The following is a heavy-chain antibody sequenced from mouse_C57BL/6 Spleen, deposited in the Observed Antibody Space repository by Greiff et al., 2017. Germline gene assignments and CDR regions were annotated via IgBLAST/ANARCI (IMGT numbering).Heavy chain of an antibody. J-gene: IGHJ1*03. D-gene: IGHD1-1*01. CDR2: INPNTGGT. CDR1: GYTFTDYN. Sequence: EVQLQQSGPELVKPGASVKIPCKASGYTFTDYNMDWVKQSHGKSLEWIGDINPNTGGTIYNQKFKGKATLTVDKSSSTAYMELRSLTSEDTAVYYCARGYYGSRYFDVWGTGTTVTVSS. CDR3: ARGYYGSRYFDV. V-gene: IGHV1-18*01.